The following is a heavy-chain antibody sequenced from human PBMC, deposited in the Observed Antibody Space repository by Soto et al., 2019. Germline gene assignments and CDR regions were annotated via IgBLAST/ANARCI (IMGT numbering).Heavy chain of an antibody. CDR3: ARGKQWLTNWFDP. V-gene: IGHV6-1*01. D-gene: IGHD6-19*01. Sequence: SQTLSLTCAISGDSVSSNSAAWNWIRQSLSRGLEWLGRTYYRSKWYNDYAVSVKSRITINPDTSKNQFSLQLNSVTPEDTAVYYCARGKQWLTNWFDPWGQGTLVTVSS. CDR1: GDSVSSNSAA. CDR2: TYYRSKWYN. J-gene: IGHJ5*02.